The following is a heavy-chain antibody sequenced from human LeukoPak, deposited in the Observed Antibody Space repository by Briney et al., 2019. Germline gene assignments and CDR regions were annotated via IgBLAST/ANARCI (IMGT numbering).Heavy chain of an antibody. Sequence: GGSLSLSCAASGFTFRSYVMHWARQATGKGVEWVSAIGTAGDTYYPGSVKGRFTISRENAKNSLYLQMNSLRAGDTAVYYCARYSSSSSFDYWGQGTLVTVSS. D-gene: IGHD6-13*01. J-gene: IGHJ4*02. CDR2: IGTAGDT. V-gene: IGHV3-13*01. CDR3: ARYSSSSSFDY. CDR1: GFTFRSYV.